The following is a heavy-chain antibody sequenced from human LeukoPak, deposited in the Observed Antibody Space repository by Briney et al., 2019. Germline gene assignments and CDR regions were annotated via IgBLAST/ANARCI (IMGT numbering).Heavy chain of an antibody. Sequence: GGSLRLSCAASGFTFSSYAMSWVRQAPGKGLEWVSAISGSGGSTYYADSVKGRFTISRDNSKNMLYLQMNSLRAEDTAVYYCAKDYSSSWYFFDYWGQGTLVTVSS. CDR3: AKDYSSSWYFFDY. J-gene: IGHJ4*02. D-gene: IGHD6-13*01. V-gene: IGHV3-23*01. CDR2: ISGSGGST. CDR1: GFTFSSYA.